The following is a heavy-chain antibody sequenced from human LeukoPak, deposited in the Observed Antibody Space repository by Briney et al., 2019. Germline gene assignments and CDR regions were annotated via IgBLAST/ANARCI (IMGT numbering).Heavy chain of an antibody. CDR2: ISSSGSNI. D-gene: IGHD6-19*01. CDR1: GFTFSSYE. Sequence: GGSLRLSCAASGFTFSSYEMNWVRQAPGKGLEWVSYISSSGSNIYYADSVKGRFTISRDNDKNSLYLQMNSLRAEDTAVYYCARDLMGIAVAGNDYWGQGTLVTVSS. CDR3: ARDLMGIAVAGNDY. J-gene: IGHJ4*02. V-gene: IGHV3-48*03.